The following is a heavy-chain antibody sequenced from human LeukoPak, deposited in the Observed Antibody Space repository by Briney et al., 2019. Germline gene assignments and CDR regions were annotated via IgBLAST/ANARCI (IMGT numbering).Heavy chain of an antibody. CDR3: ARRSRGGIAARHKFDY. D-gene: IGHD6-6*01. J-gene: IGHJ4*02. V-gene: IGHV4-39*01. CDR2: IYYSGST. CDR1: GGSISSSSYY. Sequence: SETLSLTCTVSGGSISSSSYYWGWIRQPPGKGLEWIGRIYYSGSTYYNPSLKSRVTISVDTSKNQFSLKLSSVTAADTAVYYCARRSRGGIAARHKFDYWGQGTLVTVSS.